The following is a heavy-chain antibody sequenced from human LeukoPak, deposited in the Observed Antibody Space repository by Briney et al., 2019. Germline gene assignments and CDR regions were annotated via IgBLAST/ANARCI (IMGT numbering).Heavy chain of an antibody. CDR2: IWYDGSNK. J-gene: IGHJ4*02. Sequence: GGSLRLSCAASGFTFSSYGMHWVRQAPGKGLEWVAVIWYDGSNKYYADSVKGRFTISRDNSKNTLYLQMNSLRAEDTAVYYCAKEVDYGVAFDYWGQGTLVTVSS. CDR3: AKEVDYGVAFDY. CDR1: GFTFSSYG. V-gene: IGHV3-33*06. D-gene: IGHD4-17*01.